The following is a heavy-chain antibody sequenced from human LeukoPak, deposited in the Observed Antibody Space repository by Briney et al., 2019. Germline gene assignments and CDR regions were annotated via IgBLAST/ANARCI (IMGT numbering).Heavy chain of an antibody. CDR2: ISSSSSYI. CDR3: ARDQPAVAGAFDI. CDR1: GFTFSSYS. V-gene: IGHV3-21*01. D-gene: IGHD6-19*01. Sequence: GGSLRLSCAASGFTFSSYSMNWVRQAPGKGLEWVSSISSSSSYIYYADSVKGRFAISRDNAKNSLYLQMNSLRAEDTAVYYCARDQPAVAGAFDIWGQGTMVTVSS. J-gene: IGHJ3*02.